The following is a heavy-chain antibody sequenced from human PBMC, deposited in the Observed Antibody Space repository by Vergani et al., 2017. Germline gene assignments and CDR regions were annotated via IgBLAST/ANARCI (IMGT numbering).Heavy chain of an antibody. J-gene: IGHJ4*02. V-gene: IGHV3-53*01. CDR3: ARVLTTYYDFWSGYGTTDY. D-gene: IGHD3-3*01. CDR2: IYSGGST. CDR1: GFTVSSNY. Sequence: EVQLVESGGGLIQPGGSLRLSCAASGFTVSSNYMSWVRQAPGKGLEWVSVIYSGGSTYYADSVKGRFTISRDNSMNTLYLQMNSLRAEDTAVYYCARVLTTYYDFWSGYGTTDYWGQGTLVTVSS.